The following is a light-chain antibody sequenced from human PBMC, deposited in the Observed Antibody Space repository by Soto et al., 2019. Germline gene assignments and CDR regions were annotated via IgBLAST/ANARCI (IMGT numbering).Light chain of an antibody. Sequence: DIQMTQSPSTLSGSVGXRVTITCRASQTISSWLAWYQQKPGKAPKLLIYKASTLKSGVPSRFSGSGSGTEFTLTISSLQPDDFATYYCQHYNSYSEAFGQGTKVDSK. V-gene: IGKV1-5*03. J-gene: IGKJ1*01. CDR1: QTISSW. CDR3: QHYNSYSEA. CDR2: KAS.